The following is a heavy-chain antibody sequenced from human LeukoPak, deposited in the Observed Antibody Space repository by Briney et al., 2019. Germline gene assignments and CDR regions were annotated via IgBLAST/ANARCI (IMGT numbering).Heavy chain of an antibody. V-gene: IGHV1-2*02. J-gene: IGHJ4*02. D-gene: IGHD6-19*01. CDR2: INPNSGGT. CDR1: GYTFTGYY. CDR3: ARDRTGSGWYDY. Sequence: ASVKVSCKASGYTFTGYYIHWVRQAPGQGLEWMGWINPNSGGTNYAQKFQGRVTMTRDTSISTAYMDLSRLRSDDAAVYYCARDRTGSGWYDYWGQGSLVTVSS.